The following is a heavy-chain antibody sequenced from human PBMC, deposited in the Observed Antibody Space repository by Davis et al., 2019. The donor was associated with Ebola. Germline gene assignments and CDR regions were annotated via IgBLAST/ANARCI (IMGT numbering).Heavy chain of an antibody. Sequence: GGSLRLSCAASGFTFTTYSMSWVRQAPGKALEWVSSISSDSDYIYYADSAKGRFTISRDNAKNSLFLQMDSLRAEDTAVYYCARDGLSGGYDYERIIDYWGQGTLVTVSS. CDR1: GFTFTTYS. D-gene: IGHD5-12*01. CDR3: ARDGLSGGYDYERIIDY. V-gene: IGHV3-21*01. J-gene: IGHJ4*02. CDR2: ISSDSDYI.